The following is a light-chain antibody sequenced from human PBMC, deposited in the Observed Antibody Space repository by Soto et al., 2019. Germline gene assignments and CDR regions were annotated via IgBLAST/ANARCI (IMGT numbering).Light chain of an antibody. V-gene: IGLV1-44*01. J-gene: IGLJ1*01. CDR2: SNN. CDR3: AAWDDSLNGYV. Sequence: QSVLTQPPSASGTPGQRVTISCSGSSSNIGSNSVNWYQQLPGTAPKLLIYSNNQRPSGVPDRFSGSKSGTSASLAISGLQSGDEPDYYCAAWDDSLNGYVFGTGTKVTVL. CDR1: SSNIGSNS.